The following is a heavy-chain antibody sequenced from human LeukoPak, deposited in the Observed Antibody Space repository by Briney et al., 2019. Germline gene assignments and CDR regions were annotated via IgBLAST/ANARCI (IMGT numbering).Heavy chain of an antibody. D-gene: IGHD1-14*01. V-gene: IGHV3-23*01. Sequence: GGSLRLSRAASGFTFSSYAMSWVRQAPGKGLEWVSTISGSAGSTYYAASVKGRFTISRDNSKNTLYLQMNSLRAEDTAVHYCAKAGGGEPDYWGQGTLVTVSS. CDR3: AKAGGGEPDY. CDR1: GFTFSSYA. CDR2: ISGSAGST. J-gene: IGHJ4*02.